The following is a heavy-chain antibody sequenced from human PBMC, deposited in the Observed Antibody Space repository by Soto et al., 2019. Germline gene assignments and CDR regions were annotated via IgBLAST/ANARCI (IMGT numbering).Heavy chain of an antibody. CDR3: ARGRGYCSSTSCKSLGY. Sequence: QVQLRQWGAGLLKPSETLSLTCAVYGGSFSGYYWSWIRQPPGKGLEWIGEINHSGSTNYNPSLKSRVTISVDTSKNQFSLKLSSVTAADTAVYYCARGRGYCSSTSCKSLGYWGQGTLVTVSS. CDR2: INHSGST. V-gene: IGHV4-34*01. J-gene: IGHJ4*02. D-gene: IGHD2-2*01. CDR1: GGSFSGYY.